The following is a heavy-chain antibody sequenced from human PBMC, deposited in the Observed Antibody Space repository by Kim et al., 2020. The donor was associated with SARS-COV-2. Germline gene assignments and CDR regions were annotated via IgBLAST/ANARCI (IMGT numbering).Heavy chain of an antibody. CDR3: ARVWGCSGGSCYKFDP. Sequence: LNRRVTISGDRSKNQFSLKLSSVTAADTAVYYCARVWGCSGGSCYKFDPWGQGTLVTVSS. V-gene: IGHV4-30-2*01. D-gene: IGHD2-15*01. J-gene: IGHJ5*02.